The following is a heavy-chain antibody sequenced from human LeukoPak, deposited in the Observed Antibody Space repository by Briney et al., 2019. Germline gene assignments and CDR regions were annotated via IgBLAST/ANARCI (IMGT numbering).Heavy chain of an antibody. D-gene: IGHD2-2*01. J-gene: IGHJ4*02. CDR3: ASGYQLLTRRTYYFDY. Sequence: ASVKVSCKASGGTFSSYAISWVRQAPGQGLEWMGGIIPIFGTANYAQKFQGRVTITTDESTSTAYMELSSLRSEDTAVYYCASGYQLLTRRTYYFDYWGQGTLVTVSS. CDR2: IIPIFGTA. V-gene: IGHV1-69*05. CDR1: GGTFSSYA.